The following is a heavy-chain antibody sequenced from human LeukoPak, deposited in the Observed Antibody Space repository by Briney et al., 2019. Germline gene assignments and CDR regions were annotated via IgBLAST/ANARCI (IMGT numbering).Heavy chain of an antibody. V-gene: IGHV4-39*07. CDR3: ARDSRTVTTYVT. CDR2: IYYSGST. Sequence: SETLSLTCTVSGGSISTSSYYWGWIRQPPGKGLEWIGSIYYSGSTYYNPPLKSRVTISVDTSKNQFSLKLSSVTAADTAVYYCARDSRTVTTYVTWGQGTLVTVSS. D-gene: IGHD4-17*01. J-gene: IGHJ5*02. CDR1: GGSISTSSYY.